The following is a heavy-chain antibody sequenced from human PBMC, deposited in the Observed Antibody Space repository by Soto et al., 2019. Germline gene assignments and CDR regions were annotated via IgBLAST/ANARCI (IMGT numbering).Heavy chain of an antibody. J-gene: IGHJ4*02. CDR2: IIPILGIA. V-gene: IGHV1-69*02. CDR1: GGTFSSYT. D-gene: IGHD3-10*01. Sequence: SVKVSCKASGGTFSSYTISWVRQAPGQGLEWMGRIIPILGIANYAQKLQGRVTITADKSTSTAYMELSSLRSEDTAVYYCARSGFGELLSVDDYWGQGTLVTVSS. CDR3: ARSGFGELLSVDDY.